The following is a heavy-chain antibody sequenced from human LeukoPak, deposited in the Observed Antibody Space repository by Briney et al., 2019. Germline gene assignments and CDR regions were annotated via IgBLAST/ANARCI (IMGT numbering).Heavy chain of an antibody. J-gene: IGHJ4*02. V-gene: IGHV1-2*02. CDR2: INANSGGT. D-gene: IGHD1/OR15-1a*01. CDR1: GYTFSDSF. CDR3: ARDGTGVDS. Sequence: GASVKVSCKASGYTFSDSFIHWVRQAPGQGLEWMGWINANSGGTIYAQKFQGRVTMTRDTSISTAYMELSRLRSDDTAVYYCARDGTGVDSWGQGTLVIVSS.